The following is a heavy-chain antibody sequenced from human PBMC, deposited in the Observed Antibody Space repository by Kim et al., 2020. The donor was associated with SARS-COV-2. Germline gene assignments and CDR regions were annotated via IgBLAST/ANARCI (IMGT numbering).Heavy chain of an antibody. CDR3: ARDQWAEGLWFHAFDI. CDR1: GFTFSSYG. V-gene: IGHV3-33*01. CDR2: IWYDGSNK. J-gene: IGHJ3*02. Sequence: GGSLRLSCAASGFTFSSYGMHWVRQAPGKGLEWVAVIWYDGSNKYYADSVKGRFTISRDNSKNTLYLQMNSLRAEDTAMYYCARDQWAEGLWFHAFDIWGQGTMVTVSS. D-gene: IGHD3-3*01.